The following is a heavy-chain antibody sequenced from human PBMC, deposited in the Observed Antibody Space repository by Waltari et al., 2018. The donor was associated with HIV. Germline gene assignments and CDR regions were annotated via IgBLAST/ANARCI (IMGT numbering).Heavy chain of an antibody. V-gene: IGHV3-66*03. CDR2: ISNSGST. CDR1: GFTVSSSF. D-gene: IGHD6-13*01. Sequence: EVQLVESGGGLIQPGGSLRLSCAASGFTVSSSFISWVRQAPGKGLEGVSVISNSGSTYYAESVRGRFTISRDTSKNTVSLQMNSLRADDTAVYYCARDRRQLVRDAFDVWGRGTKVTVSS. J-gene: IGHJ3*01. CDR3: ARDRRQLVRDAFDV.